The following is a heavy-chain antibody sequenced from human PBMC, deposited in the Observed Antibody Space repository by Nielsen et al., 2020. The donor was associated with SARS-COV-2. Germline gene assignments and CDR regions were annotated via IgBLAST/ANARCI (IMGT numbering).Heavy chain of an antibody. J-gene: IGHJ6*02. D-gene: IGHD3-10*01. CDR3: AKRDGAGSYYNVPLYYYGMDV. Sequence: GESLKISCAASGFTFSSYGMHWVRQAPGKGLEWVAVISYDGSNKYYADSVKGRFTISRDNSKNTLYLQMNSLRAEDTAVYYCAKRDGAGSYYNVPLYYYGMDVWGQGTTVAVSS. CDR2: ISYDGSNK. V-gene: IGHV3-30*18. CDR1: GFTFSSYG.